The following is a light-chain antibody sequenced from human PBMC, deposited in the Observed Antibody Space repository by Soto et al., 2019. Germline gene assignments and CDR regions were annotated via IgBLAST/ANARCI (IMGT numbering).Light chain of an antibody. CDR1: QSVTSY. CDR2: DAS. J-gene: IGKJ4*01. V-gene: IGKV3-11*01. Sequence: EIVLTQSPATLSLSPGERATLSCRASQSVTSYLAWYQQKPGQAPRLLIYDASNRATGIPDRFSGSGSGTDFTLTISSLEPEDFVVYYGQQRRRWPVLTFGGGTRGEIK. CDR3: QQRRRWPVLT.